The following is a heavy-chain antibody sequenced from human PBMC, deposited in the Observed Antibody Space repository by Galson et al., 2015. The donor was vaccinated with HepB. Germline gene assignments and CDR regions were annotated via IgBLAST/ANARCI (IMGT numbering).Heavy chain of an antibody. CDR3: ARGYVSSWKVPEH. V-gene: IGHV3-23*01. D-gene: IGHD3-16*01. CDR2: IIGVGSST. J-gene: IGHJ1*01. Sequence: SLRLSCAASGFNFYTYAMTWVRQAPGKGLEWVSSIIGVGSSTYYADYVKGRFSISKDTPKNTLYLQMNNLRAEDTAIYYCARGYVSSWKVPEHWGQGTLVTVSS. CDR1: GFNFYTYA.